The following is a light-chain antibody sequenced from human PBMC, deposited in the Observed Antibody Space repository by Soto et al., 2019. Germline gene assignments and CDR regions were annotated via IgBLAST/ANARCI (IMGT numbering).Light chain of an antibody. CDR2: TAS. J-gene: IGKJ1*01. CDR3: QQSYSTPWT. CDR1: QSISTY. V-gene: IGKV1-39*01. Sequence: DIPMTQSPSSLSASVGDRVTLTCRASQSISTYLNWYQQKPGKAPNLLIYTASSLQSGVPSRFSGSGSGTDFTLTISSLQPEDFATYYCQQSYSTPWTFGQGTKVEIK.